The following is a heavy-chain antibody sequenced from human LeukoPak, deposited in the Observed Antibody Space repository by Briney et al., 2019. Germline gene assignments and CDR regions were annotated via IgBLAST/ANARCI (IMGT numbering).Heavy chain of an antibody. Sequence: GGSLRLSCAASGFTFSSYAMHWVRQAPGKGLEWVAVISYDGSNKYYADSVKGRLTISRDNSKNTLYLQMNSLRAEDTAVYYCAREYIVGATLSFDYWGQGTLVTVSS. CDR2: ISYDGSNK. CDR3: AREYIVGATLSFDY. CDR1: GFTFSSYA. V-gene: IGHV3-30*04. J-gene: IGHJ4*02. D-gene: IGHD1-26*01.